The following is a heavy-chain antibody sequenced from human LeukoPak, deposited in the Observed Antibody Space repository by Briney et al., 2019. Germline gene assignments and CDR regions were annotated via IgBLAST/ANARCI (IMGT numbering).Heavy chain of an antibody. D-gene: IGHD3-22*01. J-gene: IGHJ3*01. V-gene: IGHV1-18*01. CDR1: GYTFTNYG. CDR2: ISTYNGDR. CDR3: ARERGYDSSGYYHDAFDV. Sequence: ASVKVACKASGYTFTNYGISWVRQAPGQGLEWMGWISTYNGDRNYAQKLQGRVTMTISTATSTASMELRSLRSDDTAVYNCARERGYDSSGYYHDAFDVWGQGTMVTVSS.